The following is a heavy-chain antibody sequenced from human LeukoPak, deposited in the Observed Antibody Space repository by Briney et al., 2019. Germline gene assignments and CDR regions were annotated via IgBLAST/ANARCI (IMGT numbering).Heavy chain of an antibody. CDR3: ARSGPYYYYMDV. J-gene: IGHJ6*03. CDR1: GYTFTSYD. V-gene: IGHV1-8*03. D-gene: IGHD7-27*01. CDR2: MNPNSGHT. Sequence: ASVKVSCKASGYTFTSYDINWVRQATGQGLEWMGWMNPNSGHTGYAQKFQGRVTITRNTSISTAYMELSSLRSDDTAVYYCARSGPYYYYMDVWGKGTTVTVSS.